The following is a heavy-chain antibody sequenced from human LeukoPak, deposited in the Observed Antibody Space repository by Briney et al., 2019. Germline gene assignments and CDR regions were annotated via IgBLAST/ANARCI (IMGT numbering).Heavy chain of an antibody. CDR2: IYYSGST. D-gene: IGHD3-22*01. CDR1: GGSISSYY. V-gene: IGHV4-59*01. CDR3: ARGADSGVYYPFFSFDY. J-gene: IGHJ4*02. Sequence: PSETLSLTCTVSGGSISSYYWNWIRQPPGKGLEWIGYIYYSGSTNYNPSLKSRVTISVDTSKNQFSLKLSSVTAADTAVYYCARGADSGVYYPFFSFDYWAREPLVTFSS.